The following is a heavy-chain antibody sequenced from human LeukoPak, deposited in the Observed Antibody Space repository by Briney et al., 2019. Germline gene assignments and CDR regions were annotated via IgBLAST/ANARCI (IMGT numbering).Heavy chain of an antibody. Sequence: ASVKVSCKVSGYTLTELSMHWVRQAPGKGLEWMGGFDPEDGETIYAQKFQGRVTMTEDTSTDTAYMEVSSLRSEDTAVYYCATRSEAVADPNDAFDIWGQGTMVTVSS. V-gene: IGHV1-24*01. CDR2: FDPEDGET. CDR3: ATRSEAVADPNDAFDI. D-gene: IGHD6-19*01. J-gene: IGHJ3*02. CDR1: GYTLTELS.